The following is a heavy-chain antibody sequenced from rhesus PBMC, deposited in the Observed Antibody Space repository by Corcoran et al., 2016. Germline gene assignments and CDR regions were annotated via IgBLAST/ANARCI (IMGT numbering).Heavy chain of an antibody. CDR2: IFGGAGNT. Sequence: QLQLQESGPGLVKPSETLSLTCAVSGDSISNNPWVWIRQPPGKGLEWIGRIFGGAGNTDYNPSLRSRVTISTDTSQNQFSLKVNSVIAADTAVYYCARGCSYRGCPLVHIDYWGQGVLVTVSS. J-gene: IGHJ4*01. V-gene: IGHV4-160*01. CDR1: GDSISNNP. CDR3: ARGCSYRGCPLVHIDY. D-gene: IGHD2-33*01.